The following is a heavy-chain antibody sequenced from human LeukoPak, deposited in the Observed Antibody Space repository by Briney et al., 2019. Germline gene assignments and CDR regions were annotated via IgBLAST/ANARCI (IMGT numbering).Heavy chain of an antibody. CDR1: GFIFSYDY. Sequence: GGSLRLSREGSGFIFSYDYMSWPRQVPGKAREWVSYMSSTGSTIFYADSVKGRFNISRDNAKNSLYLQMNSLRAEDTAVYYCAELGITMIGGVWGKGTTVTISS. D-gene: IGHD3-10*02. CDR2: MSSTGSTI. V-gene: IGHV3-11*04. J-gene: IGHJ6*04. CDR3: AELGITMIGGV.